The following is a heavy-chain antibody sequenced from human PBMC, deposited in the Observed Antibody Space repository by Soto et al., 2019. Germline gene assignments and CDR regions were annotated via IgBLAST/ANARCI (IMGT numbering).Heavy chain of an antibody. Sequence: RAVVTVSYLASGERFSTYGISWVRQAPGQGLEWMGWISTYNTNTNYAPKFQGRLLLTTDTSTTTAHMELRSLRPDDTAVYYCARWGGQVRDYGGPFGYWGQGTLVTVSS. V-gene: IGHV1-18*04. CDR3: ARWGGQVRDYGGPFGY. CDR2: ISTYNTNT. J-gene: IGHJ4*02. D-gene: IGHD4-17*01. CDR1: GERFSTYG.